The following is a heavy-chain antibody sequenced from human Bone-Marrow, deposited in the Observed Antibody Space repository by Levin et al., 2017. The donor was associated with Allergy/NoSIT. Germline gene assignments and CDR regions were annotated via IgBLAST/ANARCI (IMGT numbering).Heavy chain of an antibody. J-gene: IGHJ5*02. CDR2: VYHSGDT. CDR1: GASIRSYY. V-gene: IGHV4-59*01. D-gene: IGHD3-3*02. CDR3: ATLSFSRFDP. Sequence: PSETLSLTCTVAGASIRSYYWSWIRQPPGGGLEWLGNVYHSGDTNYNPSLKSRITMSVDTSKNQFSLKLTSVTAADTAVYYCATLSFSRFDPWGQGVLVTVSS.